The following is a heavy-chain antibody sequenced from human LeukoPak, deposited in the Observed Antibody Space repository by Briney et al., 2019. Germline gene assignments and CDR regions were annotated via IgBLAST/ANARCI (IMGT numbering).Heavy chain of an antibody. Sequence: GESLRLSCAASGFSFTTYWMSWVRQAPGKGLEWVANIKQDGTEKYYVDSVKGRFTISRDNAKNSLYLQMNSLRVEDTAVYYCAKVAKYYYGSETYYFFEHWGQGTPVTASS. CDR3: AKVAKYYYGSETYYFFEH. CDR2: IKQDGTEK. V-gene: IGHV3-7*01. D-gene: IGHD3-10*01. CDR1: GFSFTTYW. J-gene: IGHJ4*02.